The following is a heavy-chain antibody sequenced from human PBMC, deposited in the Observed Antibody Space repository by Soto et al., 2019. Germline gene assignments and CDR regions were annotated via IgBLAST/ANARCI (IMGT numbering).Heavy chain of an antibody. V-gene: IGHV4-39*01. J-gene: IGHJ6*03. CDR3: ARGKPAAMPYYYYYYMDV. Sequence: PSETLSLTCTVSGGSISSSSYYWGWIRQPPGKGLEWIGSIYYSGSTYYNPSLKSRVTISVDTSKNQFSLKLSSVTAADTAVYYCARGKPAAMPYYYYYYMDVWGKGTTVTVSS. D-gene: IGHD2-2*01. CDR2: IYYSGST. CDR1: GGSISSSSYY.